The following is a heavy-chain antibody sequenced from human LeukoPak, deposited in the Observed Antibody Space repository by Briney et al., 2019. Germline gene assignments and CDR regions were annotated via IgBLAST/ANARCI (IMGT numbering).Heavy chain of an antibody. J-gene: IGHJ3*02. CDR2: IFSGGST. CDR1: GFTVSSNY. Sequence: AGGSLRLSCAASGFTVSSNYMSWVRQAPGKGLEWVSVIFSGGSTYFADSVKGRFTISRDNSKNTLYLQMNSLRAEDTAVYYCASFSSSWAFDIWGQGTMVTVSS. D-gene: IGHD6-13*01. CDR3: ASFSSSWAFDI. V-gene: IGHV3-66*01.